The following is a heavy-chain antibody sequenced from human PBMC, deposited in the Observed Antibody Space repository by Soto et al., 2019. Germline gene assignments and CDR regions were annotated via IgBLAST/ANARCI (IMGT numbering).Heavy chain of an antibody. CDR3: ARVPKYYYDSSGPRAAFDI. J-gene: IGHJ3*02. D-gene: IGHD3-22*01. Sequence: SETLSLTCTVSVGSVSSYYWSWIRQPPGKGLEWIGYIYYSGSTNYNPSLKSRVTISVDTSKNQFSLKLSSVTAADTAVYYCARVPKYYYDSSGPRAAFDIWGQGTMVTVSS. CDR1: VGSVSSYY. V-gene: IGHV4-59*02. CDR2: IYYSGST.